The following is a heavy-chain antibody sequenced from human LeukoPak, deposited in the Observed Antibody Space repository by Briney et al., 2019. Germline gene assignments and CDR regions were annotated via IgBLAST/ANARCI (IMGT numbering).Heavy chain of an antibody. CDR1: GYTFTTFG. V-gene: IGHV1-18*01. J-gene: IGHJ4*02. CDR2: ISAYNGDT. D-gene: IGHD6-13*01. CDR3: ARDHSSSSQLLDY. Sequence: ASVKVSCKASGYTFTTFGVTWVGQAPRQGLEWMGWISAYNGDTNYAQKFQGRITMTTDTSTNTAYIDLRSLRSDDTAVYYCARDHSSSSQLLDYWGQGTLVTVSS.